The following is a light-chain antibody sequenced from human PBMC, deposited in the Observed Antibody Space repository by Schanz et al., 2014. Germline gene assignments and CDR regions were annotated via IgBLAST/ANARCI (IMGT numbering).Light chain of an antibody. V-gene: IGLV2-14*01. Sequence: QSALTQPASVSGSPGQSITISCTGTSSDVGGHDYVSWYQQHPGKAPKLMIYDVNNRPSGVSNRFSGSKSGNTASLTISGLQAEDEADYYCSSYTSRSTWVFGGGTKLTVL. J-gene: IGLJ3*02. CDR3: SSYTSRSTWV. CDR1: SSDVGGHDY. CDR2: DVN.